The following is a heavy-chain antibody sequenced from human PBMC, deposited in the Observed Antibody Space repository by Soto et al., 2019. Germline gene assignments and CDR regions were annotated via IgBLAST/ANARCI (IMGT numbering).Heavy chain of an antibody. D-gene: IGHD3-22*01. Sequence: GASVKVSCKASGYTFTSYGRRWVRQAPGQGLEWMGWISAYNGNTNYAQKLQGRVTMTTDTSTSTAYMELRSLRSDDTAVYYCARDRYYYDSSGYLFDYWGQGTLVTVSS. CDR2: ISAYNGNT. CDR3: ARDRYYYDSSGYLFDY. CDR1: GYTFTSYG. V-gene: IGHV1-18*04. J-gene: IGHJ4*02.